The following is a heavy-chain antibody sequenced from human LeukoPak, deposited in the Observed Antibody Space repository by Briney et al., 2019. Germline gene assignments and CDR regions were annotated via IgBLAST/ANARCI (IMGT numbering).Heavy chain of an antibody. CDR1: GYTFTGYY. J-gene: IGHJ4*02. V-gene: IGHV1-69*13. Sequence: ASVKVSCKASGYTFTGYYMHWVRQAPGQGLEYMGGIIPIFGTANYAQKFQGRVTITADESKSTAYMEMSSLRSEDTAVYYCARGRNGLIWFGELERWGQGTLVTVSS. D-gene: IGHD3-10*01. CDR2: IIPIFGTA. CDR3: ARGRNGLIWFGELER.